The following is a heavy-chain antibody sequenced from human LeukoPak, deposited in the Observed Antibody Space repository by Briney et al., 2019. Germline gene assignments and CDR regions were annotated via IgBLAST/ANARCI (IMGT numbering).Heavy chain of an antibody. CDR3: AKTHYDLLDV. Sequence: GGSLRLSCAASGFSFSTSPMSWVRQPPGKGLEWVSAMNNGPAATFYRDSVRGRFTISRDDSKSTLYLQMNSLRAEDTCTYYCAKTHYDLLDVWGQGTTVTVSS. D-gene: IGHD5-12*01. J-gene: IGHJ6*02. CDR2: MNNGPAAT. V-gene: IGHV3-23*01. CDR1: GFSFSTSP.